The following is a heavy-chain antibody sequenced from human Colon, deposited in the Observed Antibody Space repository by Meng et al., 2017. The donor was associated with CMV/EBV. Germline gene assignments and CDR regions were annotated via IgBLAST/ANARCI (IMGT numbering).Heavy chain of an antibody. CDR2: VSRRGETT. V-gene: IGHV3-23*01. CDR1: GFNFGSYA. J-gene: IGHJ4*02. Sequence: GESLKISCAASGFNFGSYAMSWVRQAPGKGLEWVSDVSRRGETTYYADSVKGRSSVSRDNSKNMVFLQMTSLTAEDTAVYYCARDRVLGNWGQGTLVTVSS. CDR3: ARDRVLGN.